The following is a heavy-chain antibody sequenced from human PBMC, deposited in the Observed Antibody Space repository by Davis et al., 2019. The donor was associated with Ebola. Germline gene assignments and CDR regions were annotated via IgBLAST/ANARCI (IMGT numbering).Heavy chain of an antibody. V-gene: IGHV3-53*01. CDR3: ARALKAYNWNYGYFDY. J-gene: IGHJ4*02. Sequence: GESLKISCAASGFTVSSNYMSWVRQAPGKGLEWVSVISSGGSTYYADSVKGRFTISRDNSKNTLYLQMNSLRAEDTAVYYCARALKAYNWNYGYFDYWGQGTLVTVSS. CDR1: GFTVSSNY. D-gene: IGHD1-7*01. CDR2: ISSGGST.